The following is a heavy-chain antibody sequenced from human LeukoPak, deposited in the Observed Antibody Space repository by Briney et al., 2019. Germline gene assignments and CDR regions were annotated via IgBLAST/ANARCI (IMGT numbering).Heavy chain of an antibody. J-gene: IGHJ4*02. CDR3: ARGLSGYASSLGY. D-gene: IGHD6-6*01. Sequence: PGGSLRLSCAASGFTFSSSAMSWVRQAPGKGLVWVSRINSDGSSTNYADSVKGRFTISRDNAKNTLYLQMNSLRAEDTAVYYCARGLSGYASSLGYWGQGTLVTASS. V-gene: IGHV3-74*01. CDR2: INSDGSST. CDR1: GFTFSSSA.